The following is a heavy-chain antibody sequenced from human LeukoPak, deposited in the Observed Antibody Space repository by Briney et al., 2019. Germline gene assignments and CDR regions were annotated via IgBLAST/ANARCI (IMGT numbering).Heavy chain of an antibody. CDR1: GFTFSNYN. D-gene: IGHD3-10*01. Sequence: PGGSLRLSCAGSGFTFSNYNMHWVRQAPGKGLEWVSLITTGSSHIYYADSLKGRFTISRDNAKNSIYLQMDSLRVEDTAVYFCARESSGSGGYSAFDYWGQGTLVTVSS. V-gene: IGHV3-21*01. J-gene: IGHJ4*02. CDR3: ARESSGSGGYSAFDY. CDR2: ITTGSSHI.